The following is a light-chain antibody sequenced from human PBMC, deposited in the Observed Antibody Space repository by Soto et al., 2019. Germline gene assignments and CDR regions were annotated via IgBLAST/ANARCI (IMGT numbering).Light chain of an antibody. V-gene: IGKV3-15*01. CDR2: AAS. Sequence: IVLTQSPGTLSLSPLEGANLSCRASQSVSSNLAWYQQKPGRAPRVLIYAASTRATGIPGRFTGIGSGTEFTLTISSLQSEDFAVYYCQQYHQWPITFGQGTRLEI. J-gene: IGKJ5*01. CDR1: QSVSSN. CDR3: QQYHQWPIT.